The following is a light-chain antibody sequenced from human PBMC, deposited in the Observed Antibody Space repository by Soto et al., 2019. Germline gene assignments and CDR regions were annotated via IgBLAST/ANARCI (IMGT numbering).Light chain of an antibody. J-gene: IGKJ1*01. CDR3: QQYGSSGT. Sequence: EIFLTQSRFTLSPSPGERATLSCRASQSVSNNYLAWYQQKPGQAPRLLIYGASNRATGIPDRFSGSGSGTDFTLTISRLEPEDFAVYYCQQYGSSGTFGQGTKVDIK. V-gene: IGKV3-20*01. CDR1: QSVSNNY. CDR2: GAS.